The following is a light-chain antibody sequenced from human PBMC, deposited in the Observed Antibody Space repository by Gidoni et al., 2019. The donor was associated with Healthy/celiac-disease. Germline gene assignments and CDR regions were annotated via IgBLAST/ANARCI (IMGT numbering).Light chain of an antibody. Sequence: GYNYVSWYQQHPGKAPKLMIYDVSNRPSGVSNRFSGSKSGNTASLTISGLQAEDEADYYCSSYTSSSTLDVVFGGGTKLTVL. CDR1: GYNY. V-gene: IGLV2-14*04. CDR2: DVS. J-gene: IGLJ2*01. CDR3: SSYTSSSTLDVV.